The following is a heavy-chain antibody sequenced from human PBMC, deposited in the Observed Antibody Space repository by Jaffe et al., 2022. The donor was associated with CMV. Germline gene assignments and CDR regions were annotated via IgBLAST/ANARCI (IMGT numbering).Heavy chain of an antibody. Sequence: QLQLQESGPGLVKPSETLSLTCTVSGGSISSSSYYWGWIRQPPGKGLEWIGSIYYSGSTYYNPSLKSRVTISVDTSKNQFSLKLSSVTAADTAVYYCATGVLAVAGAFDYWGQGTLVTVSS. D-gene: IGHD6-19*01. CDR2: IYYSGST. J-gene: IGHJ4*02. V-gene: IGHV4-39*01. CDR3: ATGVLAVAGAFDY. CDR1: GGSISSSSYY.